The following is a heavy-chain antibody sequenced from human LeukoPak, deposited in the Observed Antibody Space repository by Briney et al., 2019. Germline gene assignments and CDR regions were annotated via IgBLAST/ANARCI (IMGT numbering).Heavy chain of an antibody. CDR3: AREYYDTSGYYGNWFDP. V-gene: IGHV4-34*01. J-gene: IGHJ5*02. D-gene: IGHD3-22*01. Sequence: PSETLSLTCTVSGGSISSYYWSWIRQPPGKGLEWIGEINHSGSTNYNPSLKSRVTISVDTSKNQFSLKLSSVTAADTAVYYCAREYYDTSGYYGNWFDPWGQGTLVTVSS. CDR1: GGSISSYY. CDR2: INHSGST.